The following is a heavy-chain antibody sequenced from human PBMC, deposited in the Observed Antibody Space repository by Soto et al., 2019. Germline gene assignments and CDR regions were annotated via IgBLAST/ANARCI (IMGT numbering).Heavy chain of an antibody. J-gene: IGHJ4*02. CDR1: GGSFSGYY. D-gene: IGHD5-12*01. V-gene: IGHV4-34*01. CDR2: INHSGST. CDR3: AMAKSGYEASIDY. Sequence: QVQLQQWGAGLLKTSDTLSLTCVVYGGSFSGYYWSWIRQPPGKGLEWIGEINHSGSTNYNPSLKTRVTRAVDTFNNQFSVKLSSVTAADTAVYYFAMAKSGYEASIDYWGQGTLIAVSS.